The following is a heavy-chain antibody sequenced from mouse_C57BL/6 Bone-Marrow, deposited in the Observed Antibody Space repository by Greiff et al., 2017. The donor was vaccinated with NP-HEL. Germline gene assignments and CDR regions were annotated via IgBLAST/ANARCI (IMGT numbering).Heavy chain of an antibody. V-gene: IGHV14-4*01. CDR3: TTVTGAY. D-gene: IGHD2-12*01. Sequence: VQLKQSGAELVRPGASVKLSCTASGFNIKDDYMHWVKQRPEQGLEWIGWIDPENGDTEYASKFQGKATITADTSSNTAYLQLSSLTSEDTAVYYCTTVTGAYWGQGTLVTVSA. CDR2: IDPENGDT. J-gene: IGHJ3*01. CDR1: GFNIKDDY.